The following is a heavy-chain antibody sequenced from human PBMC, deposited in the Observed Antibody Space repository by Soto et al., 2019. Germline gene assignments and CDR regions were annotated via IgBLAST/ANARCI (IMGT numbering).Heavy chain of an antibody. CDR2: IYYSGST. J-gene: IGHJ6*03. CDR1: GGSISSYY. Sequence: SETLSLTCTVSGGSISSYYWSWIRQPPGKGLEWIGYIYYSGSTNYNPSLKSRDTISVDTSKNQFSLKLSSVTDADTSVYYCASGSYYDFWSGYYTNYYYYYMDVWGKGTTVTVSS. V-gene: IGHV4-59*01. D-gene: IGHD3-3*01. CDR3: ASGSYYDFWSGYYTNYYYYYMDV.